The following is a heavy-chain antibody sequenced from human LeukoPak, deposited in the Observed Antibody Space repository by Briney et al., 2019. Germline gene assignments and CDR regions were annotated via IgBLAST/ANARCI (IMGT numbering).Heavy chain of an antibody. CDR3: ARDMDVAAYDY. Sequence: GGSLRLSCAASGFTFRNSWISWVRQAPGKGLEWVANIKEDGSEKYYVDSVKGRFTISRDNAKNLVYLQMSSLTAEDTAVYYCARDMDVAAYDYFGQGTLVTVSS. J-gene: IGHJ4*02. V-gene: IGHV3-7*01. CDR1: GFTFRNSW. D-gene: IGHD5-12*01. CDR2: IKEDGSEK.